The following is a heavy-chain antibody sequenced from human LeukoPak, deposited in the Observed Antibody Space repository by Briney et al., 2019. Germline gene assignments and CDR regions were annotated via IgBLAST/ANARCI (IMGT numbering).Heavy chain of an antibody. D-gene: IGHD6-13*01. Sequence: GGSLRLSCAASGFTFSSYTMNWVRQAPGEGLVCVSSISSSSSYIYYADSVKDRFTISRDNAKNSLYVQMSSLRAEDTAVYYCARVKNHRGIAVACSVLWGQGTLVTVSS. J-gene: IGHJ4*02. CDR1: GFTFSSYT. CDR3: ARVKNHRGIAVACSVL. CDR2: ISSSSSYI. V-gene: IGHV3-21*01.